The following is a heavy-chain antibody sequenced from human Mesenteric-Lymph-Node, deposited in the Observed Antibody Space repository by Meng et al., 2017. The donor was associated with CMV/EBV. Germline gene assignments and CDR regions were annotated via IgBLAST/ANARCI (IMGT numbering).Heavy chain of an antibody. CDR1: GFTFSSYA. D-gene: IGHD1-26*01. CDR2: ISGSGGST. J-gene: IGHJ4*02. CDR3: ARGLESGTQRGFFDC. V-gene: IGHV3-23*01. Sequence: GESLKISCAASGFTFSSYAMSWVRQAPGKGLEWVSAISGSGGSTYYADSVKGRFTISRDNSKNTLYLQMNSLRAEDTAVYYCARGLESGTQRGFFDCWGQGTLVTVSS.